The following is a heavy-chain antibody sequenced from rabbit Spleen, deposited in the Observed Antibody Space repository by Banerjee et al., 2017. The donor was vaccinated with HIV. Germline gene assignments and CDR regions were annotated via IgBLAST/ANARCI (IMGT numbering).Heavy chain of an antibody. CDR2: IYAGSSGTT. D-gene: IGHD8-1*01. J-gene: IGHJ6*01. Sequence: EESGGGLVQPEGSLTLTCTASGLDFSSSYWIYWVRQAPGKGLEWIACIYAGSSGTTYYASGAKGRFTISKTSSTTVTLQMTSLTAADTATYFCARDTGSSFSTYGMDLWGPGHPRHRL. CDR1: GLDFSSSYW. CDR3: ARDTGSSFSTYGMDL. V-gene: IGHV1S45*01.